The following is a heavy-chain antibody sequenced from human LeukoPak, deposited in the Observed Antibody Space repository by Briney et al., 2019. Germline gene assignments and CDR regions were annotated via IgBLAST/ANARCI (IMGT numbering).Heavy chain of an antibody. CDR1: GYTFTSYG. V-gene: IGHV1-18*01. Sequence: ASVKVSCKASGYTFTSYGISWVRQAPGQGLEWMGWISAYNGNTNYAQELQGRVTMTTDTSTSTAYMELRSLRSDDTAVYYCARSIALDDWFDPWGQGTLVTVSS. D-gene: IGHD2/OR15-2a*01. J-gene: IGHJ5*02. CDR3: ARSIALDDWFDP. CDR2: ISAYNGNT.